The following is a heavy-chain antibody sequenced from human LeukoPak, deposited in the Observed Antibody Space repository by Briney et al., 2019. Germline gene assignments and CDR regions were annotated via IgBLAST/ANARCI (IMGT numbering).Heavy chain of an antibody. Sequence: PGGSLRLSCVASGFTFSSYAMSWVRQAPGKGLEWVSAISGSGGSTYYADSVKGRFTISRDNSKNTLYLQMNSLRAEDTAVYYCAKVPGMTLVYYGSGSYFVYWGQGTLVTVSS. CDR1: GFTFSSYA. V-gene: IGHV3-23*01. D-gene: IGHD3-10*01. CDR2: ISGSGGST. J-gene: IGHJ4*02. CDR3: AKVPGMTLVYYGSGSYFVY.